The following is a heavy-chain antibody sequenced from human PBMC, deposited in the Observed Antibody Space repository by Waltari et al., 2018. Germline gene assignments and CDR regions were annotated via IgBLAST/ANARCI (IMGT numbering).Heavy chain of an antibody. J-gene: IGHJ6*02. V-gene: IGHV6-1*01. CDR2: TYYRSKWYN. CDR1: GDSVSSNSAP. Sequence: QVQLQQSGPGLVKPSQPLPLTCSISGDSVSSNSAPCTWLRQSPSRGLEWLGRTYYRSKWYNDYAVSVKSRITINPDTSKNQFSLQLNSVTPEDTAVYYCARWIQLWFGAYYYGMDVWGQGTTVTVSS. D-gene: IGHD5-18*01. CDR3: ARWIQLWFGAYYYGMDV.